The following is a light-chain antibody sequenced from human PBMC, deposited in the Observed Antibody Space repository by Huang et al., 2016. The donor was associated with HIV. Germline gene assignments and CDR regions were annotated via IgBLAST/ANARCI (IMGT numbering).Light chain of an antibody. J-gene: IGKJ2*01. CDR3: RQGYRPPYT. V-gene: IGKV1-39*01. CDR2: AAS. Sequence: DIQMTQSPSSLSAFVGDRVTITCRASQSINSYLSWYQQKPEKAPKLLIYAASSLQSGVPWTISGSGDVTEFTHTSNSRKPEDVATYYCRQGYRPPYTLGQGTKQEIK. CDR1: QSINSY.